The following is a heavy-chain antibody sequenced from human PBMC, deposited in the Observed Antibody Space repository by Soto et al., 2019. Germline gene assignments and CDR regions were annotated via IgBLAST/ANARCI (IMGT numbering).Heavy chain of an antibody. V-gene: IGHV1-3*01. D-gene: IGHD3-10*01. CDR2: INAGNGNT. CDR1: GYTFTSYA. CDR3: AAFSDSGAYYYGSGIIH. Sequence: ASVKVSCKASGYTFTSYAMHWVRQAPGQRLEWMGWINAGNGNTKYSQKFQGRVTITRDTSASTAYMELSSLRSEDTAVYYCAAFSDSGAYYYGSGIIHWGQGTLVTVSS. J-gene: IGHJ4*02.